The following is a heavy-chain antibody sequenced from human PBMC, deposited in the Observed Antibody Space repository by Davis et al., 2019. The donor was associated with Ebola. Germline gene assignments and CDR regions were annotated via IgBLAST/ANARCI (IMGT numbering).Heavy chain of an antibody. CDR3: ARVGFCTSGVFYDHYYYGMDV. CDR1: GFTFSSYS. J-gene: IGHJ6*02. D-gene: IGHD2-8*01. CDR2: ISSSSSYI. Sequence: GGSLRLSCAASGFTFSSYSMNWVRQAPGKGLEWVSSISSSSSYIYYADSVKGRFTISRDNAENSLYLQMNSLRAEDTAVYYCARVGFCTSGVFYDHYYYGMDVWGQGTTITVSS. V-gene: IGHV3-21*01.